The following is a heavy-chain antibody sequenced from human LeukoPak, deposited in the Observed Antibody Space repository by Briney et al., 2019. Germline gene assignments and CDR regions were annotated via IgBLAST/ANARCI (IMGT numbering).Heavy chain of an antibody. J-gene: IGHJ4*02. CDR1: DGSISSYY. CDR2: IYYSGST. Sequence: SETLSLTCTVSDGSISSYYWSWIRQPPGKGLEWIGYIYYSGSTNYNPSLKSRVTISVDTSKNQFSLKLSSVTAADTAVYYCARATRHSSSVPSSFDYWGQGTLVTVSS. CDR3: ARATRHSSSVPSSFDY. V-gene: IGHV4-59*01. D-gene: IGHD6-6*01.